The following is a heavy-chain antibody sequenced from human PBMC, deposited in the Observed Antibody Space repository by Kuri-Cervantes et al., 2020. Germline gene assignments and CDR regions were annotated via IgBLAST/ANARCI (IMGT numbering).Heavy chain of an antibody. V-gene: IGHV1-18*03. CDR3: AREGAYSIPYYMDV. CDR1: GYTFTSYD. J-gene: IGHJ6*03. CDR2: ISPYINTT. D-gene: IGHD3-3*02. Sequence: ASVKVSCKASGYTFTSYDINWVRQAPGQGLEWVGSISPYINTTSYAQKFQGRVTLTTDTSTSTVYMEVRSLRFDDMAVYYCAREGAYSIPYYMDVWGKGTTVTVSS.